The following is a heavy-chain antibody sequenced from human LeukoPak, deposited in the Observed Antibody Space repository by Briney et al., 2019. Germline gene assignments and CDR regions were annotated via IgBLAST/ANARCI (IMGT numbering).Heavy chain of an antibody. CDR2: INHSGST. J-gene: IGHJ4*02. D-gene: IGHD3-10*01. CDR1: GGSFSGYY. Sequence: SETLSLTCAVYGGSFSGYYWSWIRQPPGKGLEWIGEINHSGSTNYNPSLKSRVTISVDTSKNQFSLKLSSVTAADTAVYYCARGKVRGVTKYWGQGTLVTVSS. V-gene: IGHV4-34*01. CDR3: ARGKVRGVTKY.